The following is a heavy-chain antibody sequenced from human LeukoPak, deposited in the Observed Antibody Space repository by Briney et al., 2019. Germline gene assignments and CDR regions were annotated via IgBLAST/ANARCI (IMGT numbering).Heavy chain of an antibody. CDR3: ARGVTMVREVISSNYYYYYGMDV. D-gene: IGHD3-10*01. J-gene: IGHJ6*04. Sequence: SVKVSCKASGGTFSSYAISWVRQAPGQGLEWMGGIIPIFGTANYAQKFQGRVTITADESTSTAYMELSSLRSEDTAVYYCARGVTMVREVISSNYYYYYGMDVWGKGTTVTVSS. CDR2: IIPIFGTA. V-gene: IGHV1-69*13. CDR1: GGTFSSYA.